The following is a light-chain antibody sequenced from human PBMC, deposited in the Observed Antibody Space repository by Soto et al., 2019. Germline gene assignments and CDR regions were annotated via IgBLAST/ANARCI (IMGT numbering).Light chain of an antibody. CDR1: QSVTNNY. J-gene: IGKJ1*01. Sequence: EIVLTQSPGALCLSXXXRXXXXXXXSQSVTNNYLAWYRQKPGQAPRLLIYGTSSRATGIPDRFSGSGSGTDFSLTISRLEPEDFAVYYCHQYGSSPTTLGQGTKVDI. V-gene: IGKV3-20*01. CDR2: GTS. CDR3: HQYGSSPTT.